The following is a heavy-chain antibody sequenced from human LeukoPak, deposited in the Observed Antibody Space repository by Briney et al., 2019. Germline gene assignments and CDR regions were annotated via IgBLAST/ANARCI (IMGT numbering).Heavy chain of an antibody. Sequence: SETLSLTCTVSGGSISSGSYYWGWIRQPPGKGLEWIGSVYYDGSSNYNPSLKSRVTTSVDTSRNQFSLKLSSVTAADTAIYYCARDQDYYGSGSYGPDHWGQGTQVTVSS. CDR1: GGSISSGSYY. CDR2: VYYDGSS. CDR3: ARDQDYYGSGSYGPDH. J-gene: IGHJ4*02. V-gene: IGHV4-39*07. D-gene: IGHD3-10*01.